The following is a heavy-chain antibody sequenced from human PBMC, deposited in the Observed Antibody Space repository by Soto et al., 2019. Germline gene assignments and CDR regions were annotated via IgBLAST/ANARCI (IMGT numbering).Heavy chain of an antibody. CDR1: GYSFAGYW. CDR3: ARQIYDSDTGPNFQYYFDS. D-gene: IGHD3-22*01. V-gene: IGHV5-10-1*01. Sequence: GESLKLSCKGSGYSFAGYWITWVRQKPGKGLEWMGRIDPSDSQTYYSPSFRGHVTISVTKSITTVFLQWSSLRASNTAMYYCARQIYDSDTGPNFQYYFDSWGQGTPVTVSS. J-gene: IGHJ4*02. CDR2: IDPSDSQT.